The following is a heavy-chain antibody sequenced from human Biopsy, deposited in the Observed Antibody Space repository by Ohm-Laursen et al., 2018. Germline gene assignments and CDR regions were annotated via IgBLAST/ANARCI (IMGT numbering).Heavy chain of an antibody. CDR1: DGSYSGYY. D-gene: IGHD2-2*01. V-gene: IGHV4-34*01. CDR2: VHHDGRA. J-gene: IGHJ5*02. CDR3: ARFIVPSLHCSNGVCPIRWFDP. Sequence: SDTLSLTCAVYDGSYSGYYWSWIRQPPGKGLEWIGEVHHDGRANYNPSLKSRVTISGDMSKKQFSLKLSGVTAADTAVYYCARFIVPSLHCSNGVCPIRWFDPWGQGTLVTVSS.